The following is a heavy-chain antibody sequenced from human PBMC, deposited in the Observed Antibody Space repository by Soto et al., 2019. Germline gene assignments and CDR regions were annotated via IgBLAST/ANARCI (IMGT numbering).Heavy chain of an antibody. CDR3: ASLITIFGPYGMDV. D-gene: IGHD3-3*01. Sequence: PSETLSLTCTVSGGSISSGDYYWSWIRQPPGKGLEWIGYIYYSGSTYYNPSLKSRVTISVDTSKNQFSLKLSSVTAADTAVYYCASLITIFGPYGMDVWGQGTTVTVSS. J-gene: IGHJ6*02. V-gene: IGHV4-30-4*01. CDR1: GGSISSGDYY. CDR2: IYYSGST.